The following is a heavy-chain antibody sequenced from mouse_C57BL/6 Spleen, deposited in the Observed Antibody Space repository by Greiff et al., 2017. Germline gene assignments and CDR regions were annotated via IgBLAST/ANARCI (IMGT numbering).Heavy chain of an antibody. Sequence: EVQLQESGPGLAKPSQTLSLTCSVTGYSITSDYWNWIRKFPGNKLEYMGYISYSGSTYYNPSLKSRISITRDTSKNQYYLQLNSVTTEDTATYYCARSPLYGSSYGYYAMDYWGQGTSVTVSS. CDR2: ISYSGST. V-gene: IGHV3-8*01. D-gene: IGHD1-1*01. CDR1: GYSITSDY. J-gene: IGHJ4*01. CDR3: ARSPLYGSSYGYYAMDY.